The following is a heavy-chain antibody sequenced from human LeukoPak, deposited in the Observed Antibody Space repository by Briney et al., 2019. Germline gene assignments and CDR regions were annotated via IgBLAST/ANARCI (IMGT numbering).Heavy chain of an antibody. D-gene: IGHD2-15*01. J-gene: IGHJ4*02. CDR3: ATDIWGGRHVRAEF. Sequence: RGPLRLSCVAPGLTFNTYAMRLGLQPAGKSLEWVSAISPRASRTIYPYSLKARLTISRENYKNTLYLQIHRLRVEDTAIYFCATDIWGGRHVRAEFWGQGTLVTVSS. CDR1: GLTFNTYA. CDR2: ISPRASRT. V-gene: IGHV3-23*01.